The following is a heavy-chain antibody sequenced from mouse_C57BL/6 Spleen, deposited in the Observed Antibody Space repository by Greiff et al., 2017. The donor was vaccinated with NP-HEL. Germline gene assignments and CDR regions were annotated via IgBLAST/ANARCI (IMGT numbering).Heavy chain of an antibody. CDR1: GFTFSSYA. CDR2: ISDGGSYT. Sequence: EVKLMESGGGLVKPGGSLKLSCAASGFTFSSYAMSWVRQTPEKRLEWVATISDGGSYTYYPDNVKGRFTISRDNAKNNLYLQMSHLKSEDTAMYYCARDDYGSSLDYWGQGTTLTVSS. J-gene: IGHJ2*01. V-gene: IGHV5-4*01. D-gene: IGHD1-1*01. CDR3: ARDDYGSSLDY.